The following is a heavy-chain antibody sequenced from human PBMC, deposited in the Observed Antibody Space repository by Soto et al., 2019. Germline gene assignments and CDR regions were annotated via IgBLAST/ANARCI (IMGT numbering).Heavy chain of an antibody. V-gene: IGHV1-69*13. D-gene: IGHD6-25*01. CDR1: GGTFSSYA. CDR3: ARLGMKINPTSHSSECG. J-gene: IGHJ4*02. Sequence: ASVKVSCKASGGTFSSYAISWVRQAPGQGLEWMGGIIPIFGTANYAQKFQGRVTITADESTSTAYMELSSLRSEDTAVYYCARLGMKINPTSHSSECGRGQGTLVTVSS. CDR2: IIPIFGTA.